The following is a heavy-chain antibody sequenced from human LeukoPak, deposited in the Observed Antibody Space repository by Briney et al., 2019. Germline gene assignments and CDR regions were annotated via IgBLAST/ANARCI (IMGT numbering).Heavy chain of an antibody. V-gene: IGHV3-21*01. CDR1: GGSISSSN. Sequence: ETLSLTCAVSGGSISSSNWWSWVRQAPGKGLEWVSSISSSSSYIYYADSVKGRFTISRDNAKNSLYLQMNSLRAEDTAVYYCARDSTIVLMVYAPYGMDVWGQGTTVTVSS. CDR2: ISSSSSYI. D-gene: IGHD2-8*01. CDR3: ARDSTIVLMVYAPYGMDV. J-gene: IGHJ6*02.